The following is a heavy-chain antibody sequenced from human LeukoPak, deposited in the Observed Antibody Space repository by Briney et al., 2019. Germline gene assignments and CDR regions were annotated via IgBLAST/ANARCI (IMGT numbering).Heavy chain of an antibody. D-gene: IGHD3-22*01. V-gene: IGHV3-23*01. CDR1: GFTFTSYA. Sequence: GGSLRLSCSASGFTFTSYAMSWVRQGPGKGLEWVSAISGSGGSTYYADSVKGRFTISRDNSKNTLYLQMNSLRAEDTAVYYCAKANYYDSSGYYENLDYWGQGTLVTVSS. CDR3: AKANYYDSSGYYENLDY. J-gene: IGHJ4*02. CDR2: ISGSGGST.